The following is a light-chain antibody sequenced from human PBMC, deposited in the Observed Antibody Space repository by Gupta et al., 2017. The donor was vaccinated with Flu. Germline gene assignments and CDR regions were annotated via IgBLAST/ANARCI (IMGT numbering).Light chain of an antibody. CDR1: KLWDKF. Sequence: GKTARITCSGGKLWDKFACWDQQNPGQPLLLVIYENNKRTAGTPGRFSGSDSGTTATLTISGTEAMVEDDYYWQAQHSSTVVFGGGTKLTVL. CDR3: QAQHSSTVV. V-gene: IGLV3-1*01. J-gene: IGLJ2*01. CDR2: ENN.